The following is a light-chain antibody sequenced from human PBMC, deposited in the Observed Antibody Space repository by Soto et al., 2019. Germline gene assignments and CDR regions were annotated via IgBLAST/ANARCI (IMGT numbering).Light chain of an antibody. V-gene: IGKV3-20*01. CDR2: GSS. Sequence: EIVLTQSPGTLSLSRGEGATLSCRASQIVSNDYLAWYQQKPGQAPRLVISGSSSRATAIPDRFSGSGSGTEFTLTISRLQPEDFAVYYCQQYCSSGTFGQGTKVDIK. CDR3: QQYCSSGT. CDR1: QIVSNDY. J-gene: IGKJ1*01.